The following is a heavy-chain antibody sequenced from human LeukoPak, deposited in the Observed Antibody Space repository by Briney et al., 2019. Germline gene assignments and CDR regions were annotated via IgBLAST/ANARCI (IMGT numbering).Heavy chain of an antibody. J-gene: IGHJ4*02. CDR1: GGSISSYY. Sequence: SETLSLTCTVSGGSISSYYWSWFRQPPGKGLEWIGYIYETGSTIYNPSLESRSTISIDTSKSLFSLRLISVTAADTAVYYCANEVTDNYFDYWGQGTLVTVSS. CDR3: ANEVTDNYFDY. D-gene: IGHD4-23*01. CDR2: IYETGST. V-gene: IGHV4-59*01.